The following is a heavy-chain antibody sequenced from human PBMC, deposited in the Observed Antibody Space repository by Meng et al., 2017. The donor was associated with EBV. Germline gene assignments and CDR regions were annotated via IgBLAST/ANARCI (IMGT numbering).Heavy chain of an antibody. V-gene: IGHV1-69*06. CDR3: ARAEIAAAGRLDY. CDR1: GGNFSRYA. CDR2: IIPIFGTA. Sequence: QVQLVQSGDAAKKPGSLVKVSCQGYGGNFSRYAIRWVRQAPGQGLEWMGGIIPIFGTANYAQKFQGRITITADKSTSTAYMEPSSLRSEDTAVYYCARAEIAAAGRLDYWGQGTLVTVSS. D-gene: IGHD6-13*01. J-gene: IGHJ4*02.